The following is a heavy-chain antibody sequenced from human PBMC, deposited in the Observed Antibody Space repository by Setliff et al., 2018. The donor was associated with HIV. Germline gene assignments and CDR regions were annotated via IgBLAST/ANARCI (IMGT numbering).Heavy chain of an antibody. Sequence: KTSETLSLTCTVSGGSISSSNYYWGWIRQPPGKGLEWIGRIYYSGNAYYNPSLKVRDTISVDTSENQFSLKLSSVTAADTAVYYCATRNTLRYFEWLNYYYYYMDVWGKGTTVTVSS. D-gene: IGHD3-9*01. V-gene: IGHV4-39*01. J-gene: IGHJ6*03. CDR2: IYYSGNA. CDR1: GGSISSSNYY. CDR3: ATRNTLRYFEWLNYYYYYMDV.